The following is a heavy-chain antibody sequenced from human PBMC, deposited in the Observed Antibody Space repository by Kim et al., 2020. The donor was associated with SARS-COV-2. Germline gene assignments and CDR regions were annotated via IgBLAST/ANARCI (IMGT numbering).Heavy chain of an antibody. Sequence: TRNYADSVKGRLTISRDNAENSLFLQMNGLRAEDTALYYCATVLSKDSNYWGQGTLVIVSS. V-gene: IGHV3-48*01. D-gene: IGHD2-15*01. J-gene: IGHJ4*02. CDR3: ATVLSKDSNY. CDR2: TR.